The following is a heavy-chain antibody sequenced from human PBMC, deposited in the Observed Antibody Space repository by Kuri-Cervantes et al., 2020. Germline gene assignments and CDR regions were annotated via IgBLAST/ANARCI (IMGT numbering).Heavy chain of an antibody. CDR3: ARDRLAATKTGERYFDF. Sequence: SETLSLTCTVSGDSITNYYWNWIRQPPGKGLEWIGYIYYSGSTNYNPSLKSRVAMSVDTSKNQFSLKLSSMTAADTAIYYCARDRLAATKTGERYFDFWGQGTLVTVSS. J-gene: IGHJ4*02. V-gene: IGHV4-59*01. CDR1: GDSITNYY. D-gene: IGHD3-16*01. CDR2: IYYSGST.